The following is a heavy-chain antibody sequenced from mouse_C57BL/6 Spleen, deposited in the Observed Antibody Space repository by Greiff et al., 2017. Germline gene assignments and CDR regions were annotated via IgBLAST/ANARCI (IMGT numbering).Heavy chain of an antibody. V-gene: IGHV1-5*01. CDR2: IYPGNSDT. D-gene: IGHD2-4*01. CDR3: TRGGDLDDYDVRLGYYAMDY. J-gene: IGHJ4*01. CDR1: GYTFTSYW. Sequence: EVQLQQSGTVLARPGASVKMSCKTSGYTFTSYWMHWVKQRPGQGLEWIGAIYPGNSDTSYNQKFQGKAKLTAVTSASTAYMELSSLTNEDSAVYYCTRGGDLDDYDVRLGYYAMDYWGQGTSVTVSS.